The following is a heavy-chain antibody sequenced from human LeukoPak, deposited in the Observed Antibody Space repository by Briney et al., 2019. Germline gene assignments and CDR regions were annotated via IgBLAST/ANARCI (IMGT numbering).Heavy chain of an antibody. V-gene: IGHV4-34*01. CDR3: ATLPREYYYDSSDLDY. CDR2: INHSGST. CDR1: GGSFSGYY. D-gene: IGHD3-22*01. Sequence: SETLSLTCAVYGGSFSGYYWSWIRQPPGKGLEWIGEINHSGSTNYNPSLKSRVTISVDTSKNQFSLKLSSVTAADTAVYYCATLPREYYYDSSDLDYWGQGTLVTVSS. J-gene: IGHJ4*02.